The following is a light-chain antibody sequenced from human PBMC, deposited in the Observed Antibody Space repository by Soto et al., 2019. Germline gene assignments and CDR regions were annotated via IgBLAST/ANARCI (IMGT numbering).Light chain of an antibody. J-gene: IGKJ4*01. Sequence: EIVLTQSPATLSLSPGERATLSCRASQSVGSHLAWYQQKPCQAHRLLIYDASNRATGIPARFSGSGSGTDFTLAISSLEPEDFAVYYWQQRINWLSFGGGTKVEIK. CDR1: QSVGSH. CDR2: DAS. V-gene: IGKV3-11*01. CDR3: QQRINWLS.